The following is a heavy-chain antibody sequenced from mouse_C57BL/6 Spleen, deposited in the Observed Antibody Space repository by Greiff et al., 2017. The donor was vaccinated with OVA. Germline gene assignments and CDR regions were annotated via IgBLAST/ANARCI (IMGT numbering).Heavy chain of an antibody. D-gene: IGHD2-5*01. CDR2: ISSGGDYI. Sequence: EVKLMESGEGLVKPGGSLKLSCAASGFTFSSYAMSWVRQTPEKRLEWVAYISSGGDYIYYADTVKGRFTISRDNARNTLYLQMSSLKSEDTAMYYCTRDRYSNPFAYWGQGTLVTVSA. CDR3: TRDRYSNPFAY. J-gene: IGHJ3*01. V-gene: IGHV5-9-1*02. CDR1: GFTFSSYA.